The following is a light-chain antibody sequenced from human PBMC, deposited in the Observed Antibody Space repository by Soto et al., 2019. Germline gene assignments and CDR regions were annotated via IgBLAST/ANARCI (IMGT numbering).Light chain of an antibody. CDR1: QSVSSN. Sequence: EIVMTQSPATLSVSPGERATLSCRASQSVSSNLAWYQQKPGQAPRLLIYGASTRATGIPLRFSGSGSGTEFTPTISRLQSEDLAVYYCQQYNNWPPWTFGQGTKVEIK. CDR3: QQYNNWPPWT. J-gene: IGKJ1*01. CDR2: GAS. V-gene: IGKV3-15*01.